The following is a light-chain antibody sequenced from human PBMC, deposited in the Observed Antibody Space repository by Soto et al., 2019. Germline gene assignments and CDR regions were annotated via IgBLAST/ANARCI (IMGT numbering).Light chain of an antibody. CDR3: VLYVGSGIVV. CDR2: NTN. V-gene: IGLV8-61*01. Sequence: QTVVTQEPSLSVSPGRTVTLTCGLRSVSVSTSDYPSWYQQTPGQAPRTLIYNTNARSSGVPDRFSGSILGNKAALTITGAQADDESDYYCVLYVGSGIVVFGGGTKLTVL. J-gene: IGLJ2*01. CDR1: SVSVSTSDY.